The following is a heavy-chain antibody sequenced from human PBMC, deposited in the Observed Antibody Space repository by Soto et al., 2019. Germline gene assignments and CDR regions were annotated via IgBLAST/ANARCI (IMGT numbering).Heavy chain of an antibody. CDR1: GFTFSSYG. J-gene: IGHJ3*02. CDR3: VADYVATDTFDI. D-gene: IGHD3-10*02. CDR2: ISYDGSNK. V-gene: IGHV3-30*03. Sequence: QMQLVESGGGVVQPGRSLRLSCAASGFTFSSYGMHWVRQAPGKGLEWVAAISYDGSNKYYADSVKGRFSISRDNSNNPLYLQMNSLRAEDTAVYYCVADYVATDTFDIWGQGTMVTVSS.